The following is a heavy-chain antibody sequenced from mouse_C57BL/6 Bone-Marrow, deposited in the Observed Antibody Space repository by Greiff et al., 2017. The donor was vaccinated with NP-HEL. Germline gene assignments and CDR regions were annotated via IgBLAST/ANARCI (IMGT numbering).Heavy chain of an antibody. D-gene: IGHD1-1*01. CDR1: GYTFTSYW. CDR2: IDPSDSYT. V-gene: IGHV1-69*01. CDR3: ARGDYHGVYWYFDV. Sequence: QVQLQQPGAELVMPGASVKLSCKASGYTFTSYWMHWVKQRPGQGLEWIGEIDPSDSYTNYNQKFKGKSTLTVDKSSSTAYMQLSSLTSEDSAVYDCARGDYHGVYWYFDVWGTGTTVTVSS. J-gene: IGHJ1*03.